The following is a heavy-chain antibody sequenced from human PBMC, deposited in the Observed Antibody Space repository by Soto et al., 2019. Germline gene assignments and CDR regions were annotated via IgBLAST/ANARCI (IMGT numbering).Heavy chain of an antibody. CDR3: ARGLWFGENWFDP. V-gene: IGHV1-2*02. Sequence: ASVKVSCKASGYTFTGYYMHWVRPAPGQGLEWMGWINPNSGGTNYAQKFQGRVTMTRDTSISTAYMELSRLRSDDTAVYYCARGLWFGENWFDPWGQGTLVTVSS. CDR1: GYTFTGYY. CDR2: INPNSGGT. D-gene: IGHD3-10*01. J-gene: IGHJ5*02.